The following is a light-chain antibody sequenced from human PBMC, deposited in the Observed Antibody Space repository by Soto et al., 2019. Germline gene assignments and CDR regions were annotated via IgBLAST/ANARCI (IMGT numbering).Light chain of an antibody. Sequence: QSALTQPPSASGSPGQSVTISCTGTSSDVGGYDYVSWYQRHPGKAPKLLIYEVSKRPSGVPDRFSGSKSGNTASLTASGLQADDEADYYCSSYAGTNAYVLFGGGTKVTVL. CDR3: SSYAGTNAYVL. V-gene: IGLV2-8*01. CDR1: SSDVGGYDY. CDR2: EVS. J-gene: IGLJ2*01.